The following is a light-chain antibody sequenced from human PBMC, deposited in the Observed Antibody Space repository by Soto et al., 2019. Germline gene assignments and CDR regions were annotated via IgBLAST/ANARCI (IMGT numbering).Light chain of an antibody. Sequence: EIVLTQSPATLSLSPGERSTLSCMAIQSVSSYLAWYQQKPGQAPRLLIFDASNRATGIPARFSGSGSATDFTLTISSLEPEDFAVYYCQHRSIWPVSFGQGTRLEIK. CDR3: QHRSIWPVS. J-gene: IGKJ5*01. CDR2: DAS. V-gene: IGKV3-11*01. CDR1: QSVSSY.